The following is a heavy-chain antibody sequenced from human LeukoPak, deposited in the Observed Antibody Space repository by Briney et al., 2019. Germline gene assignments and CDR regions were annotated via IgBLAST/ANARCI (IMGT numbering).Heavy chain of an antibody. D-gene: IGHD3-10*01. CDR3: ARVAEYNWFDP. CDR1: GFSFSTYW. V-gene: IGHV3-7*01. Sequence: PGGSLRLSCEASGFSFSTYWMSWVRQAPGKGLEWVANIRQDGSEKYYVDSVKGRFTISRDNAKNSLYLQMNSLRAEDTAVYYCARVAEYNWFDPWGQGTLVTVSP. J-gene: IGHJ5*02. CDR2: IRQDGSEK.